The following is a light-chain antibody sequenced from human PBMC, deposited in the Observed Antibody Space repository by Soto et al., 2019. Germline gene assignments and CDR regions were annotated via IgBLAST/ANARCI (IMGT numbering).Light chain of an antibody. V-gene: IGKV1-5*03. J-gene: IGKJ1*01. CDR3: QQYNDNWT. Sequence: DIRMTPSPSTLSASVGDRVTITCRASQSISSWLAWYQQKPGQAPKLLIYKASTLQSGVPSRFSGSGSGTEFTLAISSLQPDDSATYYCQQYNDNWTLGQGTKVDIK. CDR1: QSISSW. CDR2: KAS.